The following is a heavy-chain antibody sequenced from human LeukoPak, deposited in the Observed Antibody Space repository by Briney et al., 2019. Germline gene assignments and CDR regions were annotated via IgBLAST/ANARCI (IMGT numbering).Heavy chain of an antibody. Sequence: ASVKVSCKVSGYTFTSYDINWVRQATGQGLEWMGWMNPNSGDTNYAQKFQGRVTMTRDTSISTAYMDLSSLRSDDTAMYYCARMWSTATSGWNWFDPWGQGTLVTVSS. CDR2: MNPNSGDT. CDR3: ARMWSTATSGWNWFDP. CDR1: GYTFTSYD. J-gene: IGHJ5*02. D-gene: IGHD6-13*01. V-gene: IGHV1-2*02.